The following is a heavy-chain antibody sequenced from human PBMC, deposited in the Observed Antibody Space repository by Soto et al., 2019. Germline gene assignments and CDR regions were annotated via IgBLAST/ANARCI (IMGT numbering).Heavy chain of an antibody. V-gene: IGHV4-34*01. D-gene: IGHD3-22*01. CDR2: IDDSGIT. Sequence: SETLSLTCGVYGGSFSGYYWSWIRQPPEKGLEWIGEIDDSGITNYNPSLKSRVTISVDTSKNHFSLKLSSVTAADTAVFYCARGPRKTYYYDSSGYFDYWGQGTLVTVSS. J-gene: IGHJ4*02. CDR3: ARGPRKTYYYDSSGYFDY. CDR1: GGSFSGYY.